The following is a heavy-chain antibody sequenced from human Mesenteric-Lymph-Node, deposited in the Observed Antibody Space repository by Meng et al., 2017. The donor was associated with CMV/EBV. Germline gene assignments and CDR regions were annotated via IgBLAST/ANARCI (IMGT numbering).Heavy chain of an antibody. CDR3: AKETRERKFYYFDY. CDR2: IWYDGSNK. D-gene: IGHD3-3*01. V-gene: IGHV3-33*06. Sequence: GGSLRLSCAASGFTFSSYGMHWVRQAPGKGLEWVAVIWYDGSNKYYADSVKGRFTISRDNSKNTLYLQMNSLRAEDTAVYYCAKETRERKFYYFDYWGQGTLVTVSS. J-gene: IGHJ4*02. CDR1: GFTFSSYG.